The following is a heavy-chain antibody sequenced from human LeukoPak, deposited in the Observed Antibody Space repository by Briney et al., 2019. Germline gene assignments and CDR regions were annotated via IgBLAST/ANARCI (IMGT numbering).Heavy chain of an antibody. CDR2: ISGSGGST. CDR1: GFTFSSYA. V-gene: IGHV3-23*01. D-gene: IGHD4-17*01. Sequence: GGSLRLSCAASGFTFSSYAMSWVRQAPGKGLEWVSAISGSGGSTYYADSVKGRFTISRDNSKNTLYLQMSSLRAEDKAVYYCAPTTVTRLDYFDYWGQGTLVTVSS. J-gene: IGHJ4*02. CDR3: APTTVTRLDYFDY.